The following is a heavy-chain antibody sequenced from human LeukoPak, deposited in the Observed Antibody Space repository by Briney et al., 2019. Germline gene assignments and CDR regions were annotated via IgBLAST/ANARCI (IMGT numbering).Heavy chain of an antibody. J-gene: IGHJ4*02. CDR3: ARRVGSWYINY. CDR1: GFTFSRYW. D-gene: IGHD6-13*01. Sequence: GSLRLSCAASGFTFSRYWMSWIRQPPGKGLEWIGEINHSGSTNYNPSLKSRVTISVDTSKNQFSLKLSSVTAADTAVYYCARRVGSWYINYWGQGTLVTVSS. V-gene: IGHV4-34*01. CDR2: INHSGST.